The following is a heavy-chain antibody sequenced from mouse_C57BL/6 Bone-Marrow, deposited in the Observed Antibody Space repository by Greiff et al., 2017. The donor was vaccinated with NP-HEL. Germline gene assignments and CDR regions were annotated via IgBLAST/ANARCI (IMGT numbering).Heavy chain of an antibody. CDR1: GYSITSGYY. CDR2: ISYDGSN. CDR3: ARPMDY. V-gene: IGHV3-6*01. Sequence: VQLKESGPGLVKPSQSLSLTCSVTGYSITSGYYWNWIRQFPGNKLEWMGYISYDGSNNYNPSLKNRISITRDTSKNQFFLKLNSVTTEDTATYYCARPMDYWGQGTSVTVSS. J-gene: IGHJ4*01.